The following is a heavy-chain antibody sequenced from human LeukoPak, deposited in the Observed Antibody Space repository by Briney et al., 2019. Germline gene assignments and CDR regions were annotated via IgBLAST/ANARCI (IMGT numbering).Heavy chain of an antibody. CDR1: GFTFSSYA. Sequence: GSLRLSCAASGFTFSSYAMSWVRQPPAKGLEWIGEINHSGSTNYNPSLKSRVTISVDTSKNQVSLKLSSVTAADKAVYYCARGGGSSGWYLDYWGQGTLVTVSS. D-gene: IGHD6-19*01. CDR3: ARGGGSSGWYLDY. CDR2: INHSGST. V-gene: IGHV4-34*01. J-gene: IGHJ4*02.